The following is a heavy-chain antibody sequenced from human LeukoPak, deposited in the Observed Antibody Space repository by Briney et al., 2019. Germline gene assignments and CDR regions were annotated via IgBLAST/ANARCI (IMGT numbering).Heavy chain of an antibody. D-gene: IGHD1-26*01. CDR2: ISGSGGST. Sequence: PGGSLRLSCAASGFIFSKDEMNWVRQAPGKGLEWVSAISGSGGSTYYADSVKGRFTISRDNSKNTLYLQMNSLRAEDTAVYYCAKGHIVGATYDAFDIWGQGTMVTVSS. CDR1: GFIFSKDE. J-gene: IGHJ3*02. CDR3: AKGHIVGATYDAFDI. V-gene: IGHV3-23*01.